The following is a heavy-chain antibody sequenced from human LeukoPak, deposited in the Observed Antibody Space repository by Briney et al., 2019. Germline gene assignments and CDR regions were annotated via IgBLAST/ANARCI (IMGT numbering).Heavy chain of an antibody. J-gene: IGHJ6*02. V-gene: IGHV3-23*01. CDR2: ISGSGGST. CDR3: AKAIYSSSRMDV. D-gene: IGHD6-13*01. Sequence: GGSLRLSCSASGFTFSSYAMSWVRQAPGKGLEWVSAISGSGGSTYYADSVKGRFTISRDNSKNTLYLQMNSLRAEDTAVYYCAKAIYSSSRMDVWGQGTTVTVSS. CDR1: GFTFSSYA.